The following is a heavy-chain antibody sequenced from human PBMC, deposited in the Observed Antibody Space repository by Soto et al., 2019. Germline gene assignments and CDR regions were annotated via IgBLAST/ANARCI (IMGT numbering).Heavy chain of an antibody. Sequence: EVQLVESGEDLVQPGGSLRLSCVASGFTFSNSAMYWVRQAPGKGLECVSSISSNGGSTYYADSVKGRFTISRDNSKSSLYLQMGSLRAEDMAVYYCATVGNYGNFDYWGQGTLVTVSS. V-gene: IGHV3-64*02. CDR1: GFTFSNSA. CDR2: ISSNGGST. D-gene: IGHD3-10*01. CDR3: ATVGNYGNFDY. J-gene: IGHJ4*02.